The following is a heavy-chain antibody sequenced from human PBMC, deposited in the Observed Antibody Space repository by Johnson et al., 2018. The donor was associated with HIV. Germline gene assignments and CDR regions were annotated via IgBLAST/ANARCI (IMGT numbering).Heavy chain of an antibody. V-gene: IGHV3-30*18. D-gene: IGHD1-26*01. CDR3: AKDGYGGSYPGAFDI. Sequence: VQLVESGGGVVRPGGSLRLSCAASGFTFDDYGMSWVRQAPGKGLEWVAVISYDGSNKYYVESVKGRFTISRDNSKNTLFLQMNSLRPEDTSVYYCAKDGYGGSYPGAFDIWGQGTMVTVSS. CDR1: GFTFDDYG. J-gene: IGHJ3*02. CDR2: ISYDGSNK.